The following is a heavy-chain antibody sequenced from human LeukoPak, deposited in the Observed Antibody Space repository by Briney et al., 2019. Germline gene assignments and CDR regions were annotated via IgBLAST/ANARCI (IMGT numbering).Heavy chain of an antibody. CDR3: AREVTIPTLGAFDI. Sequence: GASVNVSCKASGYTFTGYYMHWVRQAPGQGLEWMGWINPNSGGTNYAQKFQGRVTMTRDTSISTAYMELSRLRSDDTAVYYCAREVTIPTLGAFDIWGQGTMVTVSS. CDR2: INPNSGGT. D-gene: IGHD2-21*02. V-gene: IGHV1-2*02. J-gene: IGHJ3*02. CDR1: GYTFTGYY.